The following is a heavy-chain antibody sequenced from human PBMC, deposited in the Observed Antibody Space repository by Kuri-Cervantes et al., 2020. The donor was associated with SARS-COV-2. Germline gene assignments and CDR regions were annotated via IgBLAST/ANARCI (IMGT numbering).Heavy chain of an antibody. D-gene: IGHD4-23*01. CDR2: INPNTGGT. CDR1: GYPFTGYY. CDR3: ARSHTLYGGNSSPWDY. Sequence: ASVKVSCKASGYPFTGYYIHWMRQAPGQGLEWLGWINPNTGGTEVAQKFQGRVTMTRDTSISTVYMELSSLRSDDTAVYYCARSHTLYGGNSSPWDYWGKGTLVTVSS. V-gene: IGHV1-2*02. J-gene: IGHJ4*02.